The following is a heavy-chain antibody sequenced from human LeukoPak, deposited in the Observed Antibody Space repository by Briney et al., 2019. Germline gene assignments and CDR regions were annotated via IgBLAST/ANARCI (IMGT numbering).Heavy chain of an antibody. CDR1: GGSISSSSYY. CDR3: ARHPRRYCSSTSCYKKAFDI. J-gene: IGHJ3*02. V-gene: IGHV4-39*01. Sequence: PSETLSLTCTVSGGSISSSSYYWGWIRQPPGKGLEWIGSVFYTASTYYNPSLKSRVTISVDTSKNQFSLKLSSVTAADTAVYYCARHPRRYCSSTSCYKKAFDIWGQGTMVTVSS. D-gene: IGHD2-2*02. CDR2: VFYTAST.